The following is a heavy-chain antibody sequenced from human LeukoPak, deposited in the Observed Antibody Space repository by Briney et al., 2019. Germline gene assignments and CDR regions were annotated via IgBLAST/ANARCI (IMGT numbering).Heavy chain of an antibody. D-gene: IGHD3-10*01. Sequence: SETLSLTCTVSGGSISSYYWSWIRQPPGKGLVWIGYIYYSGSTNYNPSLKSRVTISVDTSKNQFSLKLSSVTAADTAVYYCARGVLLWFGEHDAFDIWGQGTMVTVSS. J-gene: IGHJ3*02. CDR2: IYYSGST. V-gene: IGHV4-59*08. CDR3: ARGVLLWFGEHDAFDI. CDR1: GGSISSYY.